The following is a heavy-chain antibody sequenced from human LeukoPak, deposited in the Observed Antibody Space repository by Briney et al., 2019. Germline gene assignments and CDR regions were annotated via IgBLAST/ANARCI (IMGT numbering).Heavy chain of an antibody. CDR2: ISNSGST. Sequence: SETLSLTCTVSGGAITSHYWTWIRQSPVKGLEWIGDISNSGSTSYNPSLKSRVTVSIDTSRNQFFLKMSSVTAADTAVYYCARHIGGGIEDMDVWGKGTKVTVSS. CDR3: ARHIGGGIEDMDV. CDR1: GGAITSHY. J-gene: IGHJ6*03. D-gene: IGHD3-16*02. V-gene: IGHV4-59*08.